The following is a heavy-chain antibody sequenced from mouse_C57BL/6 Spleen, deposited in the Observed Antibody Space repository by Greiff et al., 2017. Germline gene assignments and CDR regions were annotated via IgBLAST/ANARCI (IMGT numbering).Heavy chain of an antibody. CDR2: IDPNSGGT. CDR3: ARMEVSGFSTTPHFDD. Sequence: QVQLQQSGAELVKPGASVKLSCKASGYTFTSYWMHWVKQRPGRGLEWIGRIDPNSGGTKYNEKFTSKATLTVDKPSSTAYMQLSSLTSEDSAVYYCARMEVSGFSTTPHFDDWGQGTTRTVSS. V-gene: IGHV1-72*01. CDR1: GYTFTSYW. J-gene: IGHJ2*01. D-gene: IGHD1-1*01.